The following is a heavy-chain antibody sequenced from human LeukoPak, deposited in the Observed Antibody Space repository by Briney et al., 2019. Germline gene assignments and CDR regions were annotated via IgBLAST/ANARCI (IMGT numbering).Heavy chain of an antibody. J-gene: IGHJ5*02. V-gene: IGHV4-4*07. CDR2: IHTGGTS. CDR1: RGSTTSDY. Sequence: SETLSLTRTLSRGSTTSDYWCFIRHSPQTGLEWLVRIHTGGTSWYNPSLKSRVTLSVDASKNQFPQGLTSVTAADTAVYYCARGDYYAGGGRNWFDPWGQGTLVTVSS. D-gene: IGHD3-16*01. CDR3: ARGDYYAGGGRNWFDP.